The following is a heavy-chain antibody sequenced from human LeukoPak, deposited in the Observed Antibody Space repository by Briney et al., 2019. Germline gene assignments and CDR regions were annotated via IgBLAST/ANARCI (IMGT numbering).Heavy chain of an antibody. V-gene: IGHV4-59*08. CDR2: IYYSGST. Sequence: SETLSLTCTVTGGSISSYYWSWIRQPPRKGLEWIGYIYYSGSTNYNPSLKSRVTISVDTSKNQFSLKLSSVTAADTAVYYCARHVAFGSRYFDYWGQGTLVTVSS. CDR1: GGSISSYY. CDR3: ARHVAFGSRYFDY. J-gene: IGHJ4*02. D-gene: IGHD3-3*01.